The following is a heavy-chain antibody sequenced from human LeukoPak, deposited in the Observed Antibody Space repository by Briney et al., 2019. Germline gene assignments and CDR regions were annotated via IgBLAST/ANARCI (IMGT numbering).Heavy chain of an antibody. D-gene: IGHD3-10*01. CDR3: ASATFYYGSGSSDYWYFDL. J-gene: IGHJ2*01. CDR1: GGSISSYY. CDR2: IYYSGST. Sequence: PSETLSLTCTVSGGSISSYYWSWIRQPPGKGQEWIGYIYYSGSTNYNPSLKSRVTISVDTSKNQFSLKLSSVTAADTGVYYCASATFYYGSGSSDYWYFDLWGRGTLVTVSS. V-gene: IGHV4-59*01.